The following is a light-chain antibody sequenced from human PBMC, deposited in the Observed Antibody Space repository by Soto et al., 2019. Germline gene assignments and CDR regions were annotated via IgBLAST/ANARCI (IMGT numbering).Light chain of an antibody. Sequence: QSVLTQPASVSGAPGRSITISCTETSRDVGTYDFVSLHQQHPGKAPKLIIYDVNNRPSGVSSRFSGSKSGNTASLTISGLQAEDEADYYCCSFSTSVTHVFGTGTKVTVL. CDR1: SRDVGTYDF. CDR2: DVN. J-gene: IGLJ1*01. V-gene: IGLV2-14*01. CDR3: CSFSTSVTHV.